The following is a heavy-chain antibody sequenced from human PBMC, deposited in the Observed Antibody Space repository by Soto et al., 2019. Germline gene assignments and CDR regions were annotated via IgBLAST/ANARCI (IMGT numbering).Heavy chain of an antibody. CDR3: AGGGYSYGHNWFAP. CDR1: GGSISSGGYY. CDR2: IYYSGST. V-gene: IGHV4-31*03. D-gene: IGHD5-18*01. J-gene: IGHJ5*02. Sequence: PSETLSLTCTVSGGSISSGGYYWSWIRQHPGKGLEWIGYIYYSGSTYYNPSLKSRVTISVDTSKNQFSLKLSSVTAADTAVYYCAGGGYSYGHNWFAPWGQGTLVTVSS.